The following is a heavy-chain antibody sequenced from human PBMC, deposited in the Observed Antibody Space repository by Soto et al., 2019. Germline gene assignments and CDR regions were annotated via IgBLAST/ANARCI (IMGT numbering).Heavy chain of an antibody. D-gene: IGHD6-19*01. CDR3: AHRRYDGWYDFDY. CDR1: GFSLSPSGVG. J-gene: IGHJ4*02. V-gene: IGHV2-5*02. CDR2: IYWDDDK. Sequence: QITLKESGPTLVKPTQTLTLTCTFSGFSLSPSGVGVGWIRQPPGKALEWLALIYWDDDKRYSPSLKSRLTITMDTSQNQVVLTMTNTDPVDTATYYCAHRRYDGWYDFDYWGQGTLVTVSS.